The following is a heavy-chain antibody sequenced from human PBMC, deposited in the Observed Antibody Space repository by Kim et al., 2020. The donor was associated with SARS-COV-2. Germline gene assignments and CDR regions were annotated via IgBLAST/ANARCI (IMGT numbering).Heavy chain of an antibody. CDR3: ATTREGFYGMDV. CDR1: GYTLTELS. V-gene: IGHV1-24*01. D-gene: IGHD1-26*01. Sequence: ASVKVSCKVSGYTLTELSMHWVRQAPGKGLEWMGGFDPEDGETIYAQKFQGRVTMTEDTSTDTAYMELSSLRSEDTAVYYCATTREGFYGMDVWGQGTTVTVSS. CDR2: FDPEDGET. J-gene: IGHJ6*02.